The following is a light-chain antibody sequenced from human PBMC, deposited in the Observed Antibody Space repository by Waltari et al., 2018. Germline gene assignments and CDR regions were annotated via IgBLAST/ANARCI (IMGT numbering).Light chain of an antibody. J-gene: IGKJ1*01. CDR1: QSVLFSSNSKNY. CDR3: QQFYTTPPT. CDR2: WAS. V-gene: IGKV4-1*01. Sequence: DIVMTQSPDSLAVSLVERATIHCKSSQSVLFSSNSKNYLAWYQQKPGHPPKLLIYWASTRESGVPDRFSGSGSGTDFTLTISSLQAEDVAVYYCQQFYTTPPTFGQGTKVEIK.